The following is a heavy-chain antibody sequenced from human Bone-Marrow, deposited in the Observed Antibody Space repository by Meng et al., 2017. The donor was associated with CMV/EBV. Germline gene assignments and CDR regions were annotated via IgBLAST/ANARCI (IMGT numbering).Heavy chain of an antibody. CDR1: GFTFSDYY. V-gene: IGHV3-11*01. CDR2: ISGSGGST. Sequence: GESLKISCAASGFTFSDYYMSWIRQAPGKGLEWVSAISGSGGSTYYADSVKGRFTISRDNAKNSLYLQMNSLRAEDTAVYYCARREGDSSGMDVWGQGTTVTVSS. J-gene: IGHJ6*02. D-gene: IGHD6-13*01. CDR3: ARREGDSSGMDV.